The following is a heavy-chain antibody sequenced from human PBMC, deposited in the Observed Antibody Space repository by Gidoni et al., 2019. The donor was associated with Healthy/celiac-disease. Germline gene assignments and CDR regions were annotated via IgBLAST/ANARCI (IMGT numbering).Heavy chain of an antibody. V-gene: IGHV3-48*01. J-gene: IGHJ4*02. CDR2: ISSSSSTI. Sequence: EVQLVESGGGLVQPGGSLRLSCEASGFTFSIYSINWVRQAPGKGLEWFSYISSSSSTIDYADSVKGRFTISRDNAKNSLYLQMNSLRAEDTAVYYCARDQGVVAAAGSTVTRVKDNFDYWGQGTLVTVSS. CDR1: GFTFSIYS. CDR3: ARDQGVVAAAGSTVTRVKDNFDY. D-gene: IGHD6-13*01.